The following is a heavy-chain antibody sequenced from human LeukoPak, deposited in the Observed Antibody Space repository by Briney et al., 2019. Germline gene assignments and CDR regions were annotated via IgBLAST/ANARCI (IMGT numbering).Heavy chain of an antibody. V-gene: IGHV3-48*03. D-gene: IGHD6-6*01. J-gene: IGHJ4*02. CDR1: GFTFSSYA. CDR3: ARDLEYTTSSGDY. CDR2: ISSSGSTI. Sequence: PGGSLRLSCAASGFTFSSYAMHWVRQAPGKGLEWVSYISSSGSTIFYADSVKGRFTISRDNAKNSLYLQMNSLRAEDTAVYYCARDLEYTTSSGDYWGQGTLVIVSS.